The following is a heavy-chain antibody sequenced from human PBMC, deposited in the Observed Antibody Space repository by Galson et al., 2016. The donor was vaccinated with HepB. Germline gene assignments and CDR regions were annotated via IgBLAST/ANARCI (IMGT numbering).Heavy chain of an antibody. CDR1: GFTFSDYY. J-gene: IGHJ4*02. CDR2: ISPSSDSR. Sequence: SLRLSCAASGFTFSDYYMNWIRQAPGKGLEWLSHISPSSDSRIYADSVRGRVIISRDDAESSVYLQVNSLSAQDTAVYYCARDYIAEPTADFGFWGQGTLVTVSS. D-gene: IGHD7-27*01. V-gene: IGHV3-11*05. CDR3: ARDYIAEPTADFGF.